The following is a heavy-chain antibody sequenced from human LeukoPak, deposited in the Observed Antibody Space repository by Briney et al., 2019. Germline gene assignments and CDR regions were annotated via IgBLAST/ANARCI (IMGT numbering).Heavy chain of an antibody. D-gene: IGHD3-22*01. V-gene: IGHV3-30-3*01. J-gene: IGHJ4*02. Sequence: PGRSLRLSCAASGFTFSSYAMHWVRQAPGKGLEWVAVISYDGSNKYYADSVKGRCTISRDNSKNTLYLQMNSLRAEDTAVYYCASLPYYYDSSGPYGADYWGQGTLVTVSS. CDR3: ASLPYYYDSSGPYGADY. CDR2: ISYDGSNK. CDR1: GFTFSSYA.